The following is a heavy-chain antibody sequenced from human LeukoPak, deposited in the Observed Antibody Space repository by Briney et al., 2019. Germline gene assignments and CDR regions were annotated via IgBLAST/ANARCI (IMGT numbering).Heavy chain of an antibody. CDR3: ARVGSGYSTFYFDY. J-gene: IGHJ4*02. D-gene: IGHD3-3*01. CDR1: SGSFTSYY. V-gene: IGHV4-59*01. CDR2: TYYTWST. Sequence: PAETLSLTCTVSSGSFTSYYWTWIRKPPGKGLEWIGSTYYTWSTNDSTSLTGRVTIFVETTKNQFSLKMNSVTAADTALYYCARVGSGYSTFYFDYWGQGLLVTVSS.